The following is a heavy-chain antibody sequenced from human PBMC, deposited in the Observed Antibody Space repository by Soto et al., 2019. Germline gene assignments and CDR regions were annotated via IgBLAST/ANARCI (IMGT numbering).Heavy chain of an antibody. CDR2: ISSSGSTV. J-gene: IGHJ4*02. CDR1: RFTFSTYE. V-gene: IGHV3-48*03. Sequence: GSLRLSCAASRFTFSTYEMNWVRQAPGKGLEWVSYISSSGSTVYYADSVKGRFTISRDNTRNSLYLQMNSLRDEDTALYYCVRYCSTTLCNGVATRTFDYWGQGTLVTVSS. D-gene: IGHD2-2*01. CDR3: VRYCSTTLCNGVATRTFDY.